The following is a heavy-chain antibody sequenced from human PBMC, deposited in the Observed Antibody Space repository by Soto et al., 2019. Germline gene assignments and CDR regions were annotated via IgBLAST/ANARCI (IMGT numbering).Heavy chain of an antibody. J-gene: IGHJ4*02. V-gene: IGHV3-53*01. CDR1: GFSVSSNY. Sequence: PGGSLRLSCAASGFSVSSNYMSCVRQAPGKGLEWVSVIYTGGSTHYADSVEGRFTISRDISKNTLYLQMNSLRAEDTAVYYCARDPGSIAVAGTIWGQGT. CDR2: IYTGGST. D-gene: IGHD6-19*01. CDR3: ARDPGSIAVAGTI.